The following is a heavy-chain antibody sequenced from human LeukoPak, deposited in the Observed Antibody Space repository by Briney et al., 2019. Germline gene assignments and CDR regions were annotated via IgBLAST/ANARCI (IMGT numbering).Heavy chain of an antibody. Sequence: PSETLSLTCTVSGGSISSGDYYWSWIRQPPGKGLEWIGYIYYSGSTYYNPSLKSRVTISVDTSKNQFSLKLSSVTAADTAVYYCARMGVYFWSGYYHEYYFDYWGQGTLVTVSS. D-gene: IGHD3-3*01. V-gene: IGHV4-30-4*02. CDR3: ARMGVYFWSGYYHEYYFDY. J-gene: IGHJ4*02. CDR1: GGSISSGDYY. CDR2: IYYSGST.